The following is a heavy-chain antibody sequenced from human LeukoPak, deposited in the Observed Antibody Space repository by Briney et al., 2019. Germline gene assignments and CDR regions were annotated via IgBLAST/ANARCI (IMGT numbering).Heavy chain of an antibody. CDR1: GFTFSYYA. V-gene: IGHV3-23*01. CDR3: TKDQRGYGRIVDY. CDR2: ISGSGSST. D-gene: IGHD3-10*01. Sequence: GGSLRLSCAASGFTFSYYAMSWVRKAPGKGLEWVSSISGSGSSTYYADSVKGRFTISRDNSKNTLYLQMNSLRAEDTAVYYCTKDQRGYGRIVDYWGQGTLVTISS. J-gene: IGHJ4*02.